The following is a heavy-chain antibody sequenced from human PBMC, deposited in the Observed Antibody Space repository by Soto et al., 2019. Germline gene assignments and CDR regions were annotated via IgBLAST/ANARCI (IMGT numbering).Heavy chain of an antibody. J-gene: IGHJ5*02. CDR1: GFTFDDYA. CDR2: ISWNSGSI. V-gene: IGHV3-9*01. Sequence: EVQLVESGGGLVQPGRSLRLSCAASGFTFDDYAMHWVRQAPGKGLEWVSGISWNSGSIGYADSVKGRFTISRDNSKNTLYLQMNSLRAEDTAVYYCAKKNVGVASGWYAGISWGQGTLVTVSS. CDR3: AKKNVGVASGWYAGIS. D-gene: IGHD6-19*01.